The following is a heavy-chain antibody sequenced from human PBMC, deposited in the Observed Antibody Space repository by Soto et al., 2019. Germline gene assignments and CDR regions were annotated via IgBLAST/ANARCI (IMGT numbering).Heavy chain of an antibody. J-gene: IGHJ4*02. CDR2: ISADNHNT. V-gene: IGHV1-18*01. CDR1: GYTFTSYV. D-gene: IGHD3-22*01. CDR3: ARESRNYDALDY. Sequence: ASVKVSCKTSGYTFTSYVISWVRQAPGHGLEWMGWISADNHNTNVAQNFQDRVTLTTDTSTTTVFMELRNLRSDDTAVYYCARESRNYDALDYWGQGTLVTVSS.